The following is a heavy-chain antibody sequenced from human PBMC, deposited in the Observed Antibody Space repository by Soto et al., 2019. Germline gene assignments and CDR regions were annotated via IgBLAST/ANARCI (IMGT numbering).Heavy chain of an antibody. D-gene: IGHD1-26*01. Sequence: QAQLVQSGAEVKKPGASVQVSCKASGYTFTNYYIHWVRQAPGQGLEYMGIINPSGGTTNYAQKFQGRVTLTMDTSTSTVYMEVSSLRSDDTAIYYCARGSGASNDLWGHGTLVTVSS. J-gene: IGHJ5*02. CDR3: ARGSGASNDL. CDR2: INPSGGTT. CDR1: GYTFTNYY. V-gene: IGHV1-46*01.